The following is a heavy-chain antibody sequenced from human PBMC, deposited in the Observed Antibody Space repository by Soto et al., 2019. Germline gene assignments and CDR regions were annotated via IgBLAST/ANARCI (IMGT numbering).Heavy chain of an antibody. D-gene: IGHD5-18*01. J-gene: IGHJ4*02. CDR3: ARERYSYGPYYFYY. CDR2: ITSSGSTT. CDR1: GFTFSDYY. V-gene: IGHV3-11*01. Sequence: QVQLVESGGDLVKPGGSLRLSCEASGFTFSDYYMSWIRQAPGKGLEWVSSITSSGSTTYYTDSVKGRFTSSRENAKNSLYLQMNSLRAEDTAVYYCARERYSYGPYYFYYWGQGTLVTVSS.